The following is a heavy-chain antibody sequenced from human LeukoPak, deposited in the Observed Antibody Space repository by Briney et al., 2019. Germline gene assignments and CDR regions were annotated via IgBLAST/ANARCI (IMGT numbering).Heavy chain of an antibody. Sequence: SETLSLTCTVSGGSISSGDYYWSWIRQPPGKGLEWIGYIYYSGSTYYNPSLKSRVTISVDTSKNQFSLKLSSVTAADTAVYYCARYTWQQLTAFDTWGQGTMVTVSS. CDR1: GGSISSGDYY. D-gene: IGHD6-13*01. J-gene: IGHJ3*02. CDR3: ARYTWQQLTAFDT. V-gene: IGHV4-30-4*01. CDR2: IYYSGST.